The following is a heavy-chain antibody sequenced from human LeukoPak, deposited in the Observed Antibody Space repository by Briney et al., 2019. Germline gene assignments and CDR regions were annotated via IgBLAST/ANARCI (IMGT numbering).Heavy chain of an antibody. V-gene: IGHV1-2*02. J-gene: IGHJ5*02. CDR2: INPNNGGT. Sequence: ASVKVSCKASGYTFSVYYIHWLRQAPGQGLEWLGWINPNNGGTLYSQKFQGGVTMSRDTSISAVYMELSSLRSEDTAVYYYARADSGGDSSGYKWFDPWGQGTLVTVSS. CDR1: GYTFSVYY. CDR3: ARADSGGDSSGYKWFDP. D-gene: IGHD3-22*01.